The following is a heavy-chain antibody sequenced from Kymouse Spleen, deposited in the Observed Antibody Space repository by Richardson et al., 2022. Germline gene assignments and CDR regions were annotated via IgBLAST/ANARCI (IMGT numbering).Heavy chain of an antibody. Sequence: QVQLQQWGAGLLKPSETLSLTCAVYGGSFSGYYWSWIRQPPGKGLEWIGEINHSGSTNYNPSLKSRVTISVDTSKNQFSLKLSSVTAADTAVYYCASGITGTTAFDYWGQGTLVTVSS. V-gene: IGHV4-34*01. J-gene: IGHJ4*02. CDR2: INHSGST. CDR3: ASGITGTTAFDY. CDR1: GGSFSGYY. D-gene: IGHD1-7*01.